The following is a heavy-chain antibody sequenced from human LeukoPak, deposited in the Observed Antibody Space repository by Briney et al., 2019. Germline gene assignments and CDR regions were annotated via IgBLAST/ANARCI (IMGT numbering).Heavy chain of an antibody. Sequence: PSETLSLTCTVSGGSISSNSYYWGWIRQPPGKGLEWIGTISYSGSTNYNPSLKSRVTISIDTSKNQFSLKLTSVTAADTAVYYCAAGTPALEFWGQGTLVTVSS. V-gene: IGHV4-39*07. D-gene: IGHD2-15*01. J-gene: IGHJ4*02. CDR2: ISYSGST. CDR1: GGSISSNSYY. CDR3: AAGTPALEF.